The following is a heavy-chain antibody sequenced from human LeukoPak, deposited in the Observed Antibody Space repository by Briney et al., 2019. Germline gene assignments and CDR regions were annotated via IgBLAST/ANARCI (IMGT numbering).Heavy chain of an antibody. J-gene: IGHJ4*02. CDR2: IKLDGSEK. CDR3: ARVGYSAPDSLAY. V-gene: IGHV3-7*01. D-gene: IGHD5-12*01. CDR1: GFSFRSYW. Sequence: GGSLRLSCTASGFSFRSYWMSWARQAPGKGLEWVANIKLDGSEKYYVDSVKGRFTISRDNAENSLYLQMDSLRAEDTAVYYCARVGYSAPDSLAYWRQGTLVTVSS.